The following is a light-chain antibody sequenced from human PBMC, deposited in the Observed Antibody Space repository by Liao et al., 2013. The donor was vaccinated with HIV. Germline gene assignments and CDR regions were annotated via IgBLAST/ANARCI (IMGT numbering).Light chain of an antibody. CDR1: NIGRKS. Sequence: SYVLTQPPSVSVAPGQTARITCGGINIGRKSVHWYQQKPGQAPVLVIYYDSDRPSGISERFSGSNSGNTATLTISRVEAGDEADYYCQVWDSSSALFGGGTKLTVL. J-gene: IGLJ2*01. V-gene: IGLV3-21*01. CDR3: QVWDSSSAL. CDR2: YDS.